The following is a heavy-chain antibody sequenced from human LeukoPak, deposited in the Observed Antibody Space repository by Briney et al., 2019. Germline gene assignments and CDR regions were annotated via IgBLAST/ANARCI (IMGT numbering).Heavy chain of an antibody. D-gene: IGHD1/OR15-1a*01. V-gene: IGHV1-3*04. Sequence: GASVKVSCKASGYTFTTYAIHWVRQAPGQRLEWMGWINTGNGNTKYAQNFQGRVTLTRDTSVSTAYMDLSSLRSEDTAIYYCARLRNKGHLDLDFWGQGTLVTVSS. CDR1: GYTFTTYA. J-gene: IGHJ4*02. CDR3: ARLRNKGHLDLDF. CDR2: INTGNGNT.